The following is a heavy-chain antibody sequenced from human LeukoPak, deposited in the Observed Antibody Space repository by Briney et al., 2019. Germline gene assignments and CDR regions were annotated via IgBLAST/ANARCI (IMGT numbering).Heavy chain of an antibody. CDR3: AKSLFRGLCLGY. V-gene: IGHV3-23*01. Sequence: PPGGSLRLSCAASGLTFSSYAMSWVSQHPGKGLEWVSAISGSGGSTYYPATVKGRFTISRDNSKNTLYLQMNTLRAEDTAVYYCAKSLFRGLCLGYWGQGTLVTVSS. D-gene: IGHD3-10*01. CDR1: GLTFSSYA. CDR2: ISGSGGST. J-gene: IGHJ4*02.